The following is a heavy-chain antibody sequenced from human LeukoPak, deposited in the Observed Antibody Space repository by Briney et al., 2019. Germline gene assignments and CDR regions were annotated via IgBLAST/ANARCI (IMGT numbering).Heavy chain of an antibody. Sequence: NSSETLSLTCTVSGGSISSYYWSWIRQPAGKGLEWIGRIYTSGSTNYNPSLKSRVTMSVDTSKNQFSLKLSSVTAADTAVYYCARGLNYGSGSYYNVYYYYGMDVWGQGTTVTVSS. V-gene: IGHV4-4*07. J-gene: IGHJ6*02. CDR2: IYTSGST. CDR1: GGSISSYY. D-gene: IGHD3-10*01. CDR3: ARGLNYGSGSYYNVYYYYGMDV.